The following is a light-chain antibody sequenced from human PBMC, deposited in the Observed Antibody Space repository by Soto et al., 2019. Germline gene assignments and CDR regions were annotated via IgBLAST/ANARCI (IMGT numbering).Light chain of an antibody. CDR3: ISYEGSNKWV. Sequence: QSALTQPPSASGSPRQSVTISCTGTSSDVGGYKFVSWYQQHPGKAPKLMVYEVSKRPSGVPDRFSGSKSGNTASLTVSGLQAEDEADYYCISYEGSNKWVFGGGTKVTV. V-gene: IGLV2-8*01. J-gene: IGLJ3*02. CDR1: SSDVGGYKF. CDR2: EVS.